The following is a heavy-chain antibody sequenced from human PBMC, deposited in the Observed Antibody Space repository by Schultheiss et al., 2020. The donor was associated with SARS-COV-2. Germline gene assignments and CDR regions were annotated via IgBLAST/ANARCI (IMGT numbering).Heavy chain of an antibody. V-gene: IGHV1-69*13. CDR2: IIPIFGTA. CDR1: GYTFTSYG. J-gene: IGHJ4*02. CDR3: ARRTRVGTYDSIGGPEIFDY. D-gene: IGHD3-22*01. Sequence: SVKVSCKASGYTFTSYGISWVRQAPGQGLEWMGGIIPIFGTANYAQKFQGRVTITADESTSTAYMELRSLRSEDTAVYYCARRTRVGTYDSIGGPEIFDYWGQGTLVTVSS.